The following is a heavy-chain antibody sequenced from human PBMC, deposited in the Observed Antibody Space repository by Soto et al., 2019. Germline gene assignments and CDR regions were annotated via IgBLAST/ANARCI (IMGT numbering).Heavy chain of an antibody. CDR3: ARPFDTGGSYDQ. D-gene: IGHD6-19*01. CDR1: GYSFTSYW. J-gene: IGHJ5*02. Sequence: GESLKISCKGSGYSFTSYWIAWVRQMPGKGLECMGIIYPGDSDTRYSPSFEGQVTISADKSINTAYLQWSSLKASDSAMYDCARPFDTGGSYDQCGQGYLVTVYS. V-gene: IGHV5-51*01. CDR2: IYPGDSDT.